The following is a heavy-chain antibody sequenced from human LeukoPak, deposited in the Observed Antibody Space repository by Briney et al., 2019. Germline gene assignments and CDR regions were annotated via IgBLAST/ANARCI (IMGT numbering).Heavy chain of an antibody. Sequence: ASVKVSCKASGFTFTDYYIHWVRQAPGQGLEWMGGINPNSGDTNYAQKFQGRVTMTRDTSINTAYMELSRLRSGDTAVYYGARADTSLVNFYYFGMDVWGQGTTVTVSS. V-gene: IGHV1-2*02. D-gene: IGHD5-18*01. CDR3: ARADTSLVNFYYFGMDV. CDR2: INPNSGDT. J-gene: IGHJ6*02. CDR1: GFTFTDYY.